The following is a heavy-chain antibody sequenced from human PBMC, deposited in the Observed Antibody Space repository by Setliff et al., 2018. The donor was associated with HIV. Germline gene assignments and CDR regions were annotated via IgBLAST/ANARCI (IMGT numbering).Heavy chain of an antibody. D-gene: IGHD3-10*01. V-gene: IGHV1-2*02. Sequence: WASVKVSCKASGYTFTGNYIHWVRQAPGQGLEWMGWINPNSGGTNYAQNFQGRVTVTRDTSINTAYVELNSLKSDDTTVYYCARDRGYPDSFNIWGQGTVVTVSS. CDR2: INPNSGGT. CDR1: GYTFTGNY. CDR3: ARDRGYPDSFNI. J-gene: IGHJ3*02.